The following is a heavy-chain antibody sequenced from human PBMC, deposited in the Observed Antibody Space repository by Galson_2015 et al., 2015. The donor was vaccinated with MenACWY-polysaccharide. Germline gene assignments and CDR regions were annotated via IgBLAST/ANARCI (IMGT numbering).Heavy chain of an antibody. CDR1: GFYFSTYA. CDR3: ARWCVVSDPY. Sequence: SLRLSCAASGFYFSTYALSWVRQAPGTGLEWVSSISSDGNSQYYAESLKGRFTISRDNAKNSLYLQMNFLRADDSAVYYCARWCVVSDPYWGQGTLVSVSS. V-gene: IGHV3-21*01. CDR2: ISSDGNSQ. D-gene: IGHD4-23*01. J-gene: IGHJ4*02.